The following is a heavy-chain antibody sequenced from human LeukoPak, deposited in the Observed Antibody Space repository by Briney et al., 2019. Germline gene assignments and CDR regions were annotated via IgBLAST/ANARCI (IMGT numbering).Heavy chain of an antibody. CDR3: ARDLADYGDGLNAFDI. D-gene: IGHD4-17*01. CDR1: GGSFSGYY. CDR2: INHSGST. V-gene: IGHV4-34*01. Sequence: SETLSLTCAVYGGSFSGYYWSWIRQPPGKGLEWIGEINHSGSTNYNPSLKSRVTISVDTSKNQFSLKLSSVTAADTAVYYCARDLADYGDGLNAFDIWGQGTMVTVSS. J-gene: IGHJ3*02.